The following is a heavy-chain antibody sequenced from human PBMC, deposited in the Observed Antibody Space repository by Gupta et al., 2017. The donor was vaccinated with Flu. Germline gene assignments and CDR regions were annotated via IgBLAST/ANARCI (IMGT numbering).Heavy chain of an antibody. CDR2: IIDSGSRA. D-gene: IGHD3-22*01. Sequence: EVRLLESGGGLAQPGGSLRLSFTASGFSFGNYPMSWTRQAPGKGLEWVATIIDSGSRASYGESMNGRFAISRDNSKNTLYLQVNSLRAEDTALYYCTRDSVPDNLFYFYPDFWGQGTQVTVSS. V-gene: IGHV3-23*01. CDR3: TRDSVPDNLFYFYPDF. J-gene: IGHJ4*02. CDR1: GFSFGNYP.